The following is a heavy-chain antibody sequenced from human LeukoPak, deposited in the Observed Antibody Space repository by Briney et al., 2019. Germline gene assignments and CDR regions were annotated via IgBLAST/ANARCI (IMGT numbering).Heavy chain of an antibody. Sequence: SQTLSLTCAVYGGSFSGYYWSWIRQPPGKGLEWIGEINHSGSTNYNPSLKSRVTISVDTSKNQFSLKLSSVTAADTAVYYCARHAPVTYGDYLNWFDPWGQGTLVTVSS. V-gene: IGHV4-34*01. D-gene: IGHD4-17*01. CDR3: ARHAPVTYGDYLNWFDP. J-gene: IGHJ5*02. CDR2: INHSGST. CDR1: GGSFSGYY.